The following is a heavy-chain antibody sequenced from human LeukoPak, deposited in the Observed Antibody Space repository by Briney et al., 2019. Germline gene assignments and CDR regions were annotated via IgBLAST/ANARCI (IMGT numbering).Heavy chain of an antibody. CDR2: MYLSGTT. CDR3: ASIFGRFTTDY. V-gene: IGHV4-4*02. CDR1: GDSINSLDL. Sequence: SETLSLTCTVSGDSINSLDLWGWVRQPPGKGLEWIGEMYLSGTTHSNPSVKSRVTISIGKSKNQFFLNLSSVTAADTAVYYCASIFGRFTTDYWGQGTLATVSS. D-gene: IGHD3-22*01. J-gene: IGHJ4*02.